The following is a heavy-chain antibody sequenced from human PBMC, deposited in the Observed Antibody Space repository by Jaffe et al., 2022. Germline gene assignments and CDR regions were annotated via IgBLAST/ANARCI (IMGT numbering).Heavy chain of an antibody. V-gene: IGHV4-39*01. D-gene: IGHD6-19*01. CDR2: IYYSGST. CDR3: ARHPSTRLVHLPYYMDV. CDR1: GGSISSSSYY. J-gene: IGHJ6*03. Sequence: QLQLQESGPGLVKPSETLSLTCTVSGGSISSSSYYWGWIRQPPGKGLEWIGSIYYSGSTYYNPSLKSRVTISVDTSKNQFSLKLSSVTAADTAVYYCARHPSTRLVHLPYYMDVWGKGTTVTVSS.